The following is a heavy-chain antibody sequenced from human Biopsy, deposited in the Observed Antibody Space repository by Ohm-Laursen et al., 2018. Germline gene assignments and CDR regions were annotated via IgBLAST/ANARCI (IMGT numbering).Heavy chain of an antibody. CDR1: GGSISSDY. CDR2: IYHSGST. D-gene: IGHD2-2*01. Sequence: SETLSLTSTVSGGSISSDYWSWIRQTPGKGLEWIGYIYHSGSTNYNPSLKSRVTISVDTSKNQFSLRLNSVTAADMAVDYCARATSSTGWPYYYFYGMDVWGQGTTVTVSS. V-gene: IGHV4-59*01. J-gene: IGHJ6*02. CDR3: ARATSSTGWPYYYFYGMDV.